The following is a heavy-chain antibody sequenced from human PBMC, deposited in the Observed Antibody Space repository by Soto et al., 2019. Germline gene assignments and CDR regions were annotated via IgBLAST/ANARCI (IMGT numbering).Heavy chain of an antibody. CDR2: IKSKTDGGTT. Sequence: GGSLRLSCAASGFTFSNAWMSWVRQAPGKGLEWVGRIKSKTDGGTTDYAAPVKGRFTISRDDSKNTLYLQMNSLKTEDTAVYYCTTDVSSGYRTPYYYGMDVWGQGTTVTV. D-gene: IGHD5-12*01. J-gene: IGHJ6*02. CDR3: TTDVSSGYRTPYYYGMDV. CDR1: GFTFSNAW. V-gene: IGHV3-15*01.